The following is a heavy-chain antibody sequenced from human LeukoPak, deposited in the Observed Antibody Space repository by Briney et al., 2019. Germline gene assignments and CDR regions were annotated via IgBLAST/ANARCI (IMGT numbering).Heavy chain of an antibody. CDR3: ARRGSWTYYYAMDV. J-gene: IGHJ6*02. D-gene: IGHD6-13*01. CDR1: GASFSSGNW. V-gene: IGHV4-4*02. Sequence: PSETLSLTCAVSGASFSSGNWWNWARQAPGKGLEWIGEIRHSGSTNYNPSLKGRVTVSVDTSKNQFSLRLTSVTAADTAVYYCARRGSWTYYYAMDVWGQGTTVTVSS. CDR2: IRHSGST.